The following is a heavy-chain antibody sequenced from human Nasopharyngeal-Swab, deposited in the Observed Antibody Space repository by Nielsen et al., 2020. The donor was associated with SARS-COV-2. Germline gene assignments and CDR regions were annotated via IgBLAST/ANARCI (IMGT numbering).Heavy chain of an antibody. CDR2: IGRYGTDI. J-gene: IGHJ6*02. CDR3: ARGTVFGVANGMDV. CDR1: GFTFRDYS. V-gene: IGHV3-21*01. Sequence: GESLKISCAASGFTFRDYSMIWVRQAPGKGLEWVSSIGRYGTDIFHADSVKGRFSVFRDAANKSIYLQMRSLRAEDTAVYYCARGTVFGVANGMDVWGQGTTVTVSS. D-gene: IGHD3-3*01.